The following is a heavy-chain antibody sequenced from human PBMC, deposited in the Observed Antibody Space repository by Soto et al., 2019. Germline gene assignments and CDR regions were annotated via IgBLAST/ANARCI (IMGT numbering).Heavy chain of an antibody. Sequence: PSETLSLTCTVSGGSISSYYWSWIRQPAGKGLEWIGRIYTSGSTNYNPSLKSRVTMSVDTSKNQFSLKLRSVTAADTAVYYCARDQLRVTIFGVVRPVYGMDVWGQGPTVTVSS. J-gene: IGHJ6*02. CDR3: ARDQLRVTIFGVVRPVYGMDV. D-gene: IGHD3-3*01. CDR1: GGSISSYY. V-gene: IGHV4-4*07. CDR2: IYTSGST.